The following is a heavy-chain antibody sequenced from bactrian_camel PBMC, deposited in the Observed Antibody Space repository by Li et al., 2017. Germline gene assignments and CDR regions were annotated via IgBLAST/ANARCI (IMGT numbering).Heavy chain of an antibody. J-gene: IGHJ4*01. CDR2: VRSDGTT. D-gene: IGHD4*01. Sequence: VQLVESGGGSVQAGGSLNLSCTTSGFNAADSPMAWYRQAPGKECELVSMVRSDGTTKYADSVNGRLTISRDNAKNAVYLRMNNLKFEDTGVYYCAADPRYYEDYLHRFGAATCPAQWGQGTQVTVS. V-gene: IGHV3S53*01. CDR3: AADPRYYEDYLHRFGAATCPAQ. CDR1: GFNAADSP.